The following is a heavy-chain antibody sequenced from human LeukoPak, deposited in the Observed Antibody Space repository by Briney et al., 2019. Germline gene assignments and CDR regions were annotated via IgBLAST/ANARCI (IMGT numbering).Heavy chain of an antibody. V-gene: IGHV3-7*01. Sequence: PGGSLRLSCAASGFPFSDYWMDWVRQAPGKGMELVANINKDGSIQYYADSVRGRFIISRNNAKNSLYLQMYSLRAEDTAIYFCSRSLDYLGQGALVTVSS. CDR1: GFPFSDYW. CDR2: INKDGSIQ. J-gene: IGHJ4*02. CDR3: SRSLDY.